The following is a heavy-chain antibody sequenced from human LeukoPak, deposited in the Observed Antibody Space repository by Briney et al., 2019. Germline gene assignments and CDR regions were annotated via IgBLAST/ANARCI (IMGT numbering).Heavy chain of an antibody. CDR2: INHSGST. J-gene: IGHJ3*02. CDR3: AKSNGYGLIDI. CDR1: GRSFSGYY. D-gene: IGHD3-10*01. V-gene: IGHV4-34*01. Sequence: PSETLSLTCAVYGRSFSGYYWSWIRQPPGKGLEWIGEINHSGSTNYNPSLKSRVTISVDTSKNQFSLKLSSATAADTAVYYCAKSNGYGLIDIWGQGTMVTVSS.